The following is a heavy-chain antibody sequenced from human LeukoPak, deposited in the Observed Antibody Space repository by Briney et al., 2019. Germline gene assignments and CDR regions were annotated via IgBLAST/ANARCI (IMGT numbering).Heavy chain of an antibody. J-gene: IGHJ5*02. D-gene: IGHD2-15*01. CDR2: IYPGDSDT. V-gene: IGHV5-51*01. CDR1: GYSFTSYW. CDR3: ASALGYCSGGSCYRNGWFDP. Sequence: GESLKISCKGSGYSFTSYWIGWVRQMPGKGLEWMGIIYPGDSDTRYSPSFQGQVTISADKSISTAYLQWSSLKASDTAMYYCASALGYCSGGSCYRNGWFDPWGQGTLVTVSS.